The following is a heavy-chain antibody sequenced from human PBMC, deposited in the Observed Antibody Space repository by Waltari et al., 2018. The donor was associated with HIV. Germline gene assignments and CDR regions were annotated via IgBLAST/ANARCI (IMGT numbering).Heavy chain of an antibody. J-gene: IGHJ5*02. D-gene: IGHD3-9*01. V-gene: IGHV4-39*07. CDR3: ARDSGLFMYDSRRAVLNWFDP. CDR1: GGSMNPSDYY. CDR2: IHYNGRT. Sequence: QFKLQESGPRLRKPSETLSLTCTISGGSMNPSDYYCGWVRQPPGKGLEWIGNIHYNGRTFYNPSLQSRVTLSLDKSDNQFFLNFISVIAADTAVYYCARDSGLFMYDSRRAVLNWFDPWGQGLLVTVSS.